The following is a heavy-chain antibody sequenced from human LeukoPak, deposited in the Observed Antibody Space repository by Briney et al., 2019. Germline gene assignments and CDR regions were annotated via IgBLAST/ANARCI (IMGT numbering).Heavy chain of an antibody. D-gene: IGHD3-9*01. CDR3: ARNSLRYFDWLSDFDY. Sequence: FQGRVTMTTDTSTSTAYMELRSLRSDDTAVYYCARNSLRYFDWLSDFDYWGQGTLVTVSS. V-gene: IGHV1-18*01. J-gene: IGHJ4*02.